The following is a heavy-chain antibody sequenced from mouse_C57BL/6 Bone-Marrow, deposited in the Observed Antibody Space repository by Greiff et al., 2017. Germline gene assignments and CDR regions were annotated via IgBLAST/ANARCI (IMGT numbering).Heavy chain of an antibody. V-gene: IGHV1-81*01. J-gene: IGHJ3*01. CDR3: AREEGGFAY. CDR1: GYTFTSYG. Sequence: QVQLQQSGAELARPGASVKLSCKASGYTFTSYGISWVKQRTGQGLEWIGEIYPRSGNTYYNEKFKGKATLTADKSSSTAYMELRSLTSEDSAVYFCAREEGGFAYWGQGTLVTVSA. CDR2: IYPRSGNT.